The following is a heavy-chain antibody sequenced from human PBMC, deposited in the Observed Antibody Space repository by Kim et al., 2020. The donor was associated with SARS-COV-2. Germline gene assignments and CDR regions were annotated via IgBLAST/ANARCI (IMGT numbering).Heavy chain of an antibody. D-gene: IGHD6-19*01. CDR2: IYYSGST. CDR1: GGSISSSSYY. V-gene: IGHV4-39*01. Sequence: SETLSLTCTVSGGSISSSSYYWGWIRQPPGKGLEWIGSIYYSGSTYYNPSLKSRVTISVDTSKNQFSLKLSSVTAADTAVYYCARRLGAVGIDPWGQGTLVTVSS. CDR3: ARRLGAVGIDP. J-gene: IGHJ5*02.